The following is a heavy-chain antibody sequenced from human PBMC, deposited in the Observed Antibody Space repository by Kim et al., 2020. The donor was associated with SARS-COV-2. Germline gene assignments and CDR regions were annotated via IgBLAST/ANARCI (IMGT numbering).Heavy chain of an antibody. V-gene: IGHV3-30*04. J-gene: IGHJ4*02. CDR1: GFTFSSYA. CDR3: ARDLGHLLRYFDWSTKRNPDY. D-gene: IGHD3-9*01. Sequence: GGSLRLSCAASGFTFSSYAMHWVRQAPGKGLEWVAVISYDGSNKYYADSVKGRFTISRANSKNTLYLQMNSLRAEDTAVYYCARDLGHLLRYFDWSTKRNPDYWGQGTLVTVSS. CDR2: ISYDGSNK.